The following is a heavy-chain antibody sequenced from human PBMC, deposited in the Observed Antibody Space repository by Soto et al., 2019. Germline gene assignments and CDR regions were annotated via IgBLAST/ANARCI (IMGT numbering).Heavy chain of an antibody. Sequence: ASVKVSCKVSGYTLTELSMHWVRQAPGKGLEWMGGFDPEDGETIYAQKFQGRVTMTEDTSTDTAYMELNSLRAEDTAVYYCARDAYDSSGVLDYWGQGTLVTVSS. V-gene: IGHV1-24*01. CDR1: GYTLTELS. CDR2: FDPEDGET. J-gene: IGHJ4*02. CDR3: ARDAYDSSGVLDY. D-gene: IGHD3-22*01.